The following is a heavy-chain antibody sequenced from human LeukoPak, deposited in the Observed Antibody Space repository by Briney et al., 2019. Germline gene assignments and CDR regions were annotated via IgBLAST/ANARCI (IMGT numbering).Heavy chain of an antibody. CDR1: GYSFTSYW. D-gene: IGHD2-15*01. J-gene: IGHJ3*02. CDR2: IYPGDSDT. CDR3: ARHALYCSGGSCHFDI. V-gene: IGHV5-51*01. Sequence: GESLKISCKGSGYSFTSYWIGWVRQMPGKGLERMGIIYPGDSDTRYSPSFQGQVTISSDKSISTAYLQWSSLKASDTAMYYCARHALYCSGGSCHFDIWGQGTMVTVSS.